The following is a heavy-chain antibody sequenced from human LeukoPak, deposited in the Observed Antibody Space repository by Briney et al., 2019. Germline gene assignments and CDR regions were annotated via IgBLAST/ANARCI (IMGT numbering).Heavy chain of an antibody. D-gene: IGHD4-17*01. CDR3: ARDPDDYGDYSYFDY. CDR1: GFTFSSYG. CDR2: IWYDGSNK. V-gene: IGHV3-33*01. J-gene: IGHJ4*02. Sequence: GGSLRLSCAASGFTFSSYGMHWVRQAPGKGLEWVAVIWYDGSNKYYADSVKGRFTISRDNSKNTLFLRMNSLRAEDTAVYYCARDPDDYGDYSYFDYWGQGTLVTVSS.